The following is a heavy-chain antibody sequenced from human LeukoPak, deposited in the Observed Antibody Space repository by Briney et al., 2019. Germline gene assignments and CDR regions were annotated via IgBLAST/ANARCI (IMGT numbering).Heavy chain of an antibody. V-gene: IGHV4-59*01. D-gene: IGHD3-16*01. J-gene: IGHJ3*02. CDR3: ARGLIRGACDI. CDR1: GVSISNYY. Sequence: SETLSLTCTVSGVSISNYYWNYFRQSPGKGLEWIGYHSYSGGANYNPSLESRVTISLDTSKNRFSLSLSSVTAADTAVYYCARGLIRGACDIWGHGIMVTVSS. CDR2: HSYSGGA.